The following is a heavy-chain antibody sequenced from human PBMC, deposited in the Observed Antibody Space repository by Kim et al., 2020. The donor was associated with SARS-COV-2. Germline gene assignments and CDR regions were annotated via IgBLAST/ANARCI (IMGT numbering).Heavy chain of an antibody. CDR2: ISGSGGST. CDR1: GFTFSSYA. J-gene: IGHJ6*02. Sequence: GGSLRLSCAASGFTFSSYAMSWVRQAPGKGLECVSAISGSGGSTYYADSVKGRFTISRDNSKNTLYLQMNSLRAEDTAVYYCAKDLGRGEWLRNYYYVMDVWGQGTTVTVSS. CDR3: AKDLGRGEWLRNYYYVMDV. V-gene: IGHV3-23*01. D-gene: IGHD5-12*01.